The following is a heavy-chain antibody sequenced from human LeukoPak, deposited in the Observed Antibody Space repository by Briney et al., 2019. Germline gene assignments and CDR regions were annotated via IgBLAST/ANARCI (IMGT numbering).Heavy chain of an antibody. CDR3: AREYYYDSSGYYEGFDY. CDR1: GFTFSSYS. Sequence: GGSLRLSCAASGFTFSSYSMNWVRQAPGKGLEWVLSISSSSSYIYYADSVKGRFTISRDNAKNSLYLQMNSLRAEDTAVYYCAREYYYDSSGYYEGFDYWGQGTLVTVSS. D-gene: IGHD3-22*01. CDR2: ISSSSSYI. J-gene: IGHJ4*02. V-gene: IGHV3-21*01.